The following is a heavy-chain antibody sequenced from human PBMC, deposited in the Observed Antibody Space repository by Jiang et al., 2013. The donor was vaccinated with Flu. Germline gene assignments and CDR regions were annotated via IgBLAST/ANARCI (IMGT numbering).Heavy chain of an antibody. CDR1: GFTFSGYG. CDR2: IRYDGSQE. CDR3: AKLQGNYDFWSGHLSSGVDRRDY. V-gene: IGHV3-30*02. J-gene: IGHJ4*02. Sequence: QLVESGGGVVQPGGSLRLSCAASGFTFSGYGMHWVRQTPGKGLEWLAFIRYDGSQENYAASVKGRFTVSRDNSKNTLYLQMNSLKTEDMAVYYCAKLQGNYDFWSGHLSSGVDRRDYWGQGTLVTVSS. D-gene: IGHD3-3*01.